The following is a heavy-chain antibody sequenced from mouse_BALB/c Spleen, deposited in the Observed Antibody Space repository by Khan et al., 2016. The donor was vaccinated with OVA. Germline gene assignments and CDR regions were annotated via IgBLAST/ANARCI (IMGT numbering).Heavy chain of an antibody. CDR1: GYTFTNAG. CDR2: INTHSGVP. V-gene: IGHV9-4*02. J-gene: IGHJ4*01. Sequence: QIQLVQSGPELKKPGETVRISCKASGYTFTNAGMQWVQKMPGKGLQWIGWINTHSGVPKYAEDFKGRFAFSLETSASTVYLQITNLKNEDTATYFCASGGAAYDRNDGGAMDYWGQGTSVTVAS. D-gene: IGHD2-14*01. CDR3: ASGGAAYDRNDGGAMDY.